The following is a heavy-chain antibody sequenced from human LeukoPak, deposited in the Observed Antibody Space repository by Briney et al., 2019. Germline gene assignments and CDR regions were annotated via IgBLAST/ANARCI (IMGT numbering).Heavy chain of an antibody. J-gene: IGHJ4*02. Sequence: GGSLRLSCAASGFTVSSNYMSWVRQAPGKGLEWVSVIYSGGSTYYADSVKGRFTISRDNSKNTLYLQMNSLRAEDTAVYYCARLSITMIVHPDYWGQGTLVTVSS. CDR3: ARLSITMIVHPDY. CDR2: IYSGGST. D-gene: IGHD3-22*01. CDR1: GFTVSSNY. V-gene: IGHV3-66*04.